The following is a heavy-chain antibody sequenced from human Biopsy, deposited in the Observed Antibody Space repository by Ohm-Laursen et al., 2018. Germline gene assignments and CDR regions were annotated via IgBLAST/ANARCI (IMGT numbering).Heavy chain of an antibody. D-gene: IGHD2/OR15-2a*01. CDR2: INHRGAT. CDR1: GGSFSDYY. CDR3: ARATNSTGWPYYYFYGMDV. J-gene: IGHJ6*02. V-gene: IGHV4-34*01. Sequence: SQTLSLTCAVSGGSFSDYYWSWIRQPPGKGLGWIGEINHRGATNYNPSLKSRVTISVDTSKNQFSLRLNSVTAADTAVYYCARATNSTGWPYYYFYGMDVWGQGTTVTVSS.